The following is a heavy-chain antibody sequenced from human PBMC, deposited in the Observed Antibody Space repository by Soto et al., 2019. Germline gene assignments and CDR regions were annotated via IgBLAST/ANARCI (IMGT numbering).Heavy chain of an antibody. CDR1: GGTFSSYA. V-gene: IGHV1-69*01. Sequence: QVQLVQSGAEVKKPGSSVKVSCKASGGTFSSYAISWVRQAPGQGLEWMGGIIPIFGTANYAQKFQGRVTIAADESTSKAYMGLSSLRSEDRAVYYCARSRLDGSGSYSQIDYWGQGTLVTVSS. D-gene: IGHD3-10*01. CDR2: IIPIFGTA. J-gene: IGHJ4*02. CDR3: ARSRLDGSGSYSQIDY.